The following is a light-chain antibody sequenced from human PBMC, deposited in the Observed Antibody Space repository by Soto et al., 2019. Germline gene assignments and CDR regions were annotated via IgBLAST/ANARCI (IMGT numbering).Light chain of an antibody. CDR2: GAS. Sequence: EIVLTQSPGTLSLSPGARATLSCRASQSVDSNLAWYQQKPGQAPRLRIYGASTRATGISARSSGSGSGTEFTLTISSMQSEDFGVYYCQQYNNWWTFGQGTKVDIK. CDR3: QQYNNWWT. V-gene: IGKV3-15*01. CDR1: QSVDSN. J-gene: IGKJ1*01.